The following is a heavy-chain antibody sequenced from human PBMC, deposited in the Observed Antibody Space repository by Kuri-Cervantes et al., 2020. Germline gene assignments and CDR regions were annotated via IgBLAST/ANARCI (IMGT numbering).Heavy chain of an antibody. J-gene: IGHJ3*01. V-gene: IGHV3-66*02. CDR1: GFTVRSNY. Sequence: GGSLRLSCAASGFTVRSNYMSWVRQAPGKGLEWVSVIYSGGSTYYADSVKGRFTISRDNSKNTLYLQMNSLRAEDTAVYYCARAKLYDAFDVWGQGTMVTVSS. D-gene: IGHD5/OR15-5a*01. CDR2: IYSGGST. CDR3: ARAKLYDAFDV.